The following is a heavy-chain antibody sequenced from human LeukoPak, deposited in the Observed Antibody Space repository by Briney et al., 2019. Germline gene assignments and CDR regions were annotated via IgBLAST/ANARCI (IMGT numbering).Heavy chain of an antibody. CDR3: AMLAAVGDYLNEGFDP. D-gene: IGHD4-17*01. J-gene: IGHJ5*02. V-gene: IGHV1-69*04. Sequence: SVKVSCKASGGTFSSYAISWVRQAPGQGLEWMGRIIPIFGIANYAQKFQGRVTITADKSTSTAYMELSSLRSEDTAVYYCAMLAAVGDYLNEGFDPWAQGTLVTVSS. CDR1: GGTFSSYA. CDR2: IIPIFGIA.